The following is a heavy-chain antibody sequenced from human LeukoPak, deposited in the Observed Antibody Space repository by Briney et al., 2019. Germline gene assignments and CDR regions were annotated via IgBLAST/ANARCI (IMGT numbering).Heavy chain of an antibody. CDR3: TTYGSGDAFDI. CDR1: GFTFSNTW. Sequence: GGSLRLSCAASGFTFSNTWMSWVRQAPGKGLEWVGRIKSKTDGGTADYAAPVKGRFTISRDDSKNTLYLQMNSLKTEDTAVYYCTTYGSGDAFDIWGQGTVVTVSS. D-gene: IGHD6-19*01. V-gene: IGHV3-15*01. J-gene: IGHJ3*02. CDR2: IKSKTDGGTA.